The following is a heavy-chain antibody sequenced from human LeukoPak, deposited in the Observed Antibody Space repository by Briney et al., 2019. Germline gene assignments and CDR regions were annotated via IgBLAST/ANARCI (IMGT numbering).Heavy chain of an antibody. J-gene: IGHJ4*02. CDR3: ARGGSLAAAPHRYYFDY. D-gene: IGHD6-19*01. CDR1: GYTFTSYY. Sequence: ASVKVSCTASGYTFTSYYMHWVRQAPGQGLEWMGIINPSGGSTTYAQKFQGRVTMTRDTSTSTVYMELSSLRSEDTAVFYCARGGSLAAAPHRYYFDYWGQGTPVTVSS. V-gene: IGHV1-46*01. CDR2: INPSGGST.